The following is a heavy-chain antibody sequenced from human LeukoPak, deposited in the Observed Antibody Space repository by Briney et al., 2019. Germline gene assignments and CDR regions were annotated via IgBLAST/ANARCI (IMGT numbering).Heavy chain of an antibody. J-gene: IGHJ5*02. D-gene: IGHD2-2*01. CDR2: INPNSGGT. Sequence: ASVKVSCKASGYTFTGYYMHWVRQAPGQGLEWMGWINPNSGGTNYAQKFQGRVTMTRDTSISTAYMELSRLRSDDTAVYYCARLRVLTFVVPAATRGRWFDPWGQGTLVTVSS. V-gene: IGHV1-2*02. CDR3: ARLRVLTFVVPAATRGRWFDP. CDR1: GYTFTGYY.